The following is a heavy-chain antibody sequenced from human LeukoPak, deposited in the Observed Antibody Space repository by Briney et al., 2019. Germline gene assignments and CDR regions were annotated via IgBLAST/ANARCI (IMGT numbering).Heavy chain of an antibody. Sequence: GGSLRLSCAASGFTFSSYGMSWVRQAPGKGLEWASAISGSGGSTYYADSVKGRFTISRDNSKNTLYLQMNSLRAEDTAVYYCAKIELGYCSGGSCYPLDYWGQGTLVTVSS. V-gene: IGHV3-23*01. CDR1: GFTFSSYG. D-gene: IGHD2-15*01. J-gene: IGHJ4*02. CDR3: AKIELGYCSGGSCYPLDY. CDR2: ISGSGGST.